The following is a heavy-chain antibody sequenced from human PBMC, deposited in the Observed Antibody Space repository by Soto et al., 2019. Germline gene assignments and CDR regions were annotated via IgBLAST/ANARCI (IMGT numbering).Heavy chain of an antibody. V-gene: IGHV4-34*01. CDR3: GRVVIKMAIQSIDY. J-gene: IGHJ4*02. CDR2: VNPGGIT. Sequence: XETLTLTCAVDGGSLSGYYWTWIRQPPGKGLEWIGEVNPGGITNYSPSVKSRLKISLDTSKKEVSLEMTSVTAADTAVYYCGRVVIKMAIQSIDYWGPGRRVTVSA. CDR1: GGSLSGYY.